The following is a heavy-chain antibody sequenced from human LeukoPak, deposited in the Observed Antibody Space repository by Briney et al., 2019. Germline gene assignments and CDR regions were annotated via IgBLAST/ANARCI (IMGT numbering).Heavy chain of an antibody. CDR3: CHSLSGRTGAFDI. Sequence: SQTLSLTCAISGDSVSSNSAAWNWIRQSPSRGLEWLGRTYYRSKWYNDYAVSVKSRITINPDTSKNQFSLQLDSVTPEDTAVYYCCHSLSGRTGAFDIWGRGTVATVSS. CDR1: GDSVSSNSAA. V-gene: IGHV6-1*01. CDR2: TYYRSKWYN. D-gene: IGHD2-21*01. J-gene: IGHJ3*02.